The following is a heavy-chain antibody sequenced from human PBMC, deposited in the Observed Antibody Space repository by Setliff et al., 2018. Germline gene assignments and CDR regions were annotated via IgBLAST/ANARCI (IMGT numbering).Heavy chain of an antibody. D-gene: IGHD1-1*01. CDR2: ITPIFETA. V-gene: IGHV1-69*06. CDR3: ARDSVTLGQLERRGGFRYYDMDV. CDR1: GGTLSGYA. J-gene: IGHJ6*02. Sequence: SVKVSCKASGGTLSGYAFSWVRQAPGQGLEWVGGITPIFETAHYAQKFQDRVTITADKSTSTVYMELNSLISEDTAVYFCARDSVTLGQLERRGGFRYYDMDVWGRGTTVTVSS.